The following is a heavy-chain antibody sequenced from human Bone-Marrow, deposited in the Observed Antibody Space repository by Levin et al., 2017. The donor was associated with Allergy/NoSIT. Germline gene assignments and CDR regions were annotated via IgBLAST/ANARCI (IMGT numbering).Heavy chain of an antibody. D-gene: IGHD6-19*01. CDR3: ASGGWLKMGYNWFDP. V-gene: IGHV4-59*01. CDR2: IYYSGST. CDR1: GGSISTFY. Sequence: SETLSLTCTVSGGSISTFYWSWIRQPPGKGLEWIGYIYYSGSTTYNPSLRSRVSISVDTSKNQFSLELKSVTAAATAVYYCASGGWLKMGYNWFDPWGQGTLVTVSP. J-gene: IGHJ5*02.